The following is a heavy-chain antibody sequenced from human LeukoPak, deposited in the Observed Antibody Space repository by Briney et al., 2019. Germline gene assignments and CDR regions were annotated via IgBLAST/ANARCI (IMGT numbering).Heavy chain of an antibody. Sequence: PGGSLRLSCAASGFTFSSYAMHWVRQAPGKGLEWVAVISYDGSNKYYADSVKGRFTISRDNSKNTLYLQMNSLRAEDTAVYYCARDREYSYGYDYWGQGTLVTVSS. J-gene: IGHJ4*02. CDR3: ARDREYSYGYDY. V-gene: IGHV3-30*04. D-gene: IGHD5-18*01. CDR2: ISYDGSNK. CDR1: GFTFSSYA.